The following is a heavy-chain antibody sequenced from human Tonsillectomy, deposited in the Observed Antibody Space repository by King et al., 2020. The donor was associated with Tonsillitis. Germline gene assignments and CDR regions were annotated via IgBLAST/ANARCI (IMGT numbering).Heavy chain of an antibody. Sequence: VQSGGSLRLSCAASGFTFSSFAMNWVRQAPGKGLVWVSTLSVSGGSTYYADSVKGRFTISRDNSKNTLYLQMDSLRAEDTAVYYCAKGGSGWYGGLDYWGQGTLVTVSS. J-gene: IGHJ4*02. D-gene: IGHD6-19*01. V-gene: IGHV3-23*01. CDR3: AKGGSGWYGGLDY. CDR1: GFTFSSFA. CDR2: LSVSGGST.